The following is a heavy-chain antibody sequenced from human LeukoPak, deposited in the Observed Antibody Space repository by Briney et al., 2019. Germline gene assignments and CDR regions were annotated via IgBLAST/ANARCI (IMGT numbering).Heavy chain of an antibody. Sequence: GRSLRLSCAASGFTFDDYAMHWVRQAPGKGLEWVSGISWDSGSIGYADSVKGRFTISRDNSKNTLYLQMNSLRAEDTAVYYCARERVTGSYYGAEYFQHWGQGTLVTVSS. J-gene: IGHJ1*01. V-gene: IGHV3-9*01. CDR1: GFTFDDYA. CDR3: ARERVTGSYYGAEYFQH. CDR2: ISWDSGSI. D-gene: IGHD1-26*01.